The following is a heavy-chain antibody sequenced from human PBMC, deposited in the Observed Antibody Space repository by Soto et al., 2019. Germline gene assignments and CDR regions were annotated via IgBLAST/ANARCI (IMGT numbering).Heavy chain of an antibody. D-gene: IGHD4-17*01. CDR2: IVVGSGHT. CDR1: GFTFSSSI. Sequence: QMQLVQSGPEVKKPGTSVKVSCKASGFTFSSSIVQWVRQARGQRLEWIGWIVVGSGHTNYEQKFQERVTITRDMSTSTAYMELSSLRSEDTAVYYCAAPAFGDYWYFKLWGRGTLVTVSS. V-gene: IGHV1-58*01. CDR3: AAPAFGDYWYFKL. J-gene: IGHJ2*01.